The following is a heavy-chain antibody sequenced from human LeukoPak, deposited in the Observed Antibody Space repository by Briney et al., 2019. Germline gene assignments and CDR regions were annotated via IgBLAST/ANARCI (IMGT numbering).Heavy chain of an antibody. Sequence: GGSLRLSCAASGFTVSSNYMSWVRQAPGKGLEWVSVIYSGGSTYYADSVKGRFTISRDNSKNTLYLQMNSLRAEDTAVYYCARKWAAAGTSVDYYYGMDVWGQGTTVTVSS. CDR3: ARKWAAAGTSVDYYYGMDV. CDR1: GFTVSSNY. CDR2: IYSGGST. J-gene: IGHJ6*02. V-gene: IGHV3-53*01. D-gene: IGHD6-13*01.